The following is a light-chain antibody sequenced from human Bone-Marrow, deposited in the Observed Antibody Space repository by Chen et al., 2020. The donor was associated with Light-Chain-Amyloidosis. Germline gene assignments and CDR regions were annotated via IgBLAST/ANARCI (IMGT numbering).Light chain of an antibody. V-gene: IGKV3-15*01. J-gene: IGKJ4*01. Sequence: EIVMTQSPATLSVSPGERASLSCRASQSINNNLAWFQQKPGQAPRLLIYGASTRATGIPARFSGSLCGTDVTLTISSLQSEDFVIYYCQPYNDWPPTVLFGGGNTVEI. CDR2: GAS. CDR1: QSINNN. CDR3: QPYNDWPPTVL.